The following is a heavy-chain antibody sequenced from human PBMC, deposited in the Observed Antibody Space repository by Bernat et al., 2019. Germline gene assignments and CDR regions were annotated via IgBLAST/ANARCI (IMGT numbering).Heavy chain of an antibody. D-gene: IGHD2/OR15-2a*01. CDR3: GRQYYFDY. CDR1: GFTFGDYD. CDR2: IRSKAYGGTP. Sequence: EVQLVESGGGLVQPGRSLRLSYTASGFTFGDYDVSWVRQAPGKGLEWVGFIRSKAYGGTPEYAASGKGRFTISRDDSISIAYLQINSLRTDDTAVYYCGRQYYFDYWGQGTLVTVSS. V-gene: IGHV3-49*04. J-gene: IGHJ4*02.